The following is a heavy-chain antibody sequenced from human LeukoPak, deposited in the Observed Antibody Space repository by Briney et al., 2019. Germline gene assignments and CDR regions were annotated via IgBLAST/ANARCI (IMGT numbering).Heavy chain of an antibody. V-gene: IGHV3-23*01. CDR1: GFTFSSYA. J-gene: IGHJ4*02. Sequence: GGSLRLSCAASGFTFSSYAMTWVRQAPGKGLGWVSAVSHSGDNTYYADSVKGRFTISRDNSENTLYLQMNGLRVEDTAVYYCARTTTHYHRSVSRPGREDYWGQGTLVTVSS. D-gene: IGHD1-7*01. CDR2: VSHSGDNT. CDR3: ARTTTHYHRSVSRPGREDY.